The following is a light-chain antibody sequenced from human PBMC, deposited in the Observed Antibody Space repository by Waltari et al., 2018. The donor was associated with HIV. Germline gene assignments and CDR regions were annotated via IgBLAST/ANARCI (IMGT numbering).Light chain of an antibody. J-gene: IGLJ3*02. CDR1: ALSKHF. Sequence: SYELTQPPSVSVSPGQTARITCSGAALSKHFTYWYKQTPGQAPVLMIYKDTERPSGIPERISGTTSGTTVTLTISGAQAEDDTDYYCQSGDKSGSWVFGGGTRLTVL. CDR2: KDT. V-gene: IGLV3-25*03. CDR3: QSGDKSGSWV.